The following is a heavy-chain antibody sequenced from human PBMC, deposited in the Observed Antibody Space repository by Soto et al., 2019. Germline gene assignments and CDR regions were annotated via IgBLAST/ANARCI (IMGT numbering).Heavy chain of an antibody. CDR3: ESVSQLELRGWYFEY. D-gene: IGHD1-7*01. CDR2: ISSSSSYI. V-gene: IGHV3-21*01. J-gene: IGHJ4*02. Sequence: GGSLRLSCAASGFTFSSYSMNWVRQAPGKGLEWVSSISSSSSYIYYADSVKGRFTISRDNAKNSLYLQMNSLRAEDTAVYYCESVSQLELRGWYFEYWGQGTLVTVSS. CDR1: GFTFSSYS.